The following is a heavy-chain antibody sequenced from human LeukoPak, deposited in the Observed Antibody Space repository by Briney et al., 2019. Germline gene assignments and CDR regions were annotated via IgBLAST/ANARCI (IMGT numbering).Heavy chain of an antibody. Sequence: GSSVKVSCKASGGTFSSYAISWVRQVPGQGLEWMGGIIPIFGTANYAQKFQGRVTITADESTSTAYMELSSLRSEDTAVYYCARDSYGFHGWFDPWGQGTLVTVSS. CDR3: ARDSYGFHGWFDP. J-gene: IGHJ5*02. V-gene: IGHV1-69*01. CDR2: IIPIFGTA. CDR1: GGTFSSYA. D-gene: IGHD5-18*01.